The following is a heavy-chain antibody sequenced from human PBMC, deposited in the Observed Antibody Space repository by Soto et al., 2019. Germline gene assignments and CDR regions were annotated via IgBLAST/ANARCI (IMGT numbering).Heavy chain of an antibody. J-gene: IGHJ2*01. CDR1: GGTFSRSA. D-gene: IGHD1-20*01. Sequence: QVQLVQSGAEVKKPGSSVKVSCKASGGTFSRSAISWVRQAPGQGLECMGVTMPTSGRPDYAQKFQGRVIITADESTSTAYMELSGLRSEDTAVYYCARTTITGSSPPRGFFDLWGRGTLVTVSS. CDR2: TMPTSGRP. V-gene: IGHV1-69*01. CDR3: ARTTITGSSPPRGFFDL.